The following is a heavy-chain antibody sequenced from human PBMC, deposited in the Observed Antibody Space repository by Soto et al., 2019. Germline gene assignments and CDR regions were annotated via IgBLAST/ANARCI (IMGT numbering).Heavy chain of an antibody. D-gene: IGHD6-19*01. V-gene: IGHV1-18*01. CDR3: ARAEEWAVADLSVDY. Sequence: ASVKVSCKASGYTFTSYGISWVRQAPGQGLEWMGWISAYNGNTNYAQKLQGRVTMTTDTSTSTAYMELRSLRSDDTAVYYCARAEEWAVADLSVDYWGQGTLVTVSS. J-gene: IGHJ4*02. CDR2: ISAYNGNT. CDR1: GYTFTSYG.